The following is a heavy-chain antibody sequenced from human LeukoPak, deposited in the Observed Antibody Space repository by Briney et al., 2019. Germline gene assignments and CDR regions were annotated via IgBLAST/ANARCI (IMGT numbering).Heavy chain of an antibody. J-gene: IGHJ4*02. CDR2: ISYDGSNT. V-gene: IGHV3-30-3*01. CDR1: GFTFTNSA. CDR3: ARGLSRGFLWLGGNQHGFVY. D-gene: IGHD3-10*01. Sequence: GGSLRHSCAASGFTFTNSAMRRVRQAPGKGLEWVAVISYDGSNTYYADSVKGRFTISRDNSRNTLYLQVNSQRAEDTAVFYCARGLSRGFLWLGGNQHGFVYCRLGTLVTVSS.